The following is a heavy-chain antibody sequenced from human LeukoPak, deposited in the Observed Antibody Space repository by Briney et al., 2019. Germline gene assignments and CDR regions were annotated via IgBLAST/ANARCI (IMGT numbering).Heavy chain of an antibody. CDR2: INPNSGGT. CDR3: ARGYSSSWVLDAFDI. J-gene: IGHJ3*02. CDR1: GYTFAGYY. V-gene: IGHV1-2*02. D-gene: IGHD6-13*01. Sequence: ASVKVSCKASGYTFAGYYMHWVRQAPGQGLEWMGWINPNSGGTNYAQKFQGRVTMTRDTSISTAYMELSRLRSDDTAVYYCARGYSSSWVLDAFDIWGRGTMVTVSS.